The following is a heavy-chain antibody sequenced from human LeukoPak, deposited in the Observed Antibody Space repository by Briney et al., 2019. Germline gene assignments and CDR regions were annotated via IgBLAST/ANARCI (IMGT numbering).Heavy chain of an antibody. D-gene: IGHD4-17*01. CDR1: GYTLTGYY. CDR2: INLSAGTT. J-gene: IGHJ6*03. CDR3: ARGSTVTSRWVYYYYMDV. V-gene: IGHV1-46*01. Sequence: ASVKVSCKASGYTLTGYYMHWVRQAPGQGLEWMGVINLSAGTTNYAQKFQGRVTMTRDMSTSTVYMELSSLTSEDTAVYYCARGSTVTSRWVYYYYMDVWGKGTTVTVSS.